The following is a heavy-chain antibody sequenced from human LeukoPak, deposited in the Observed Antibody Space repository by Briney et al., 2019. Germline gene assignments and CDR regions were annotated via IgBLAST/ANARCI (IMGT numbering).Heavy chain of an antibody. CDR2: IYYSGST. V-gene: IGHV4-59*11. J-gene: IGHJ4*02. D-gene: IGHD1-26*01. CDR3: ATASGSFFPFDY. Sequence: SETLSLTCTVSVGSISSHYWIWIRQPPGKGLEGIGYIYYSGSTNYNPSLQCPVTIPVDTAHNQCSLKLSSATAADTAVSYSATASGSFFPFDYWGQGTLVTVSS. CDR1: VGSISSHY.